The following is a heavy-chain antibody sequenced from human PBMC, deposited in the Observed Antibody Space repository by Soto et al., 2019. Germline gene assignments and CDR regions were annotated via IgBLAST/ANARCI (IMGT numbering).Heavy chain of an antibody. CDR1: GFTVSGMF. J-gene: IGHJ4*02. Sequence: LRLSCAASGFTVSGMFMNWVRQAPGKGLEWVSVIYPAGPTYYADSVKGRFTISRDNSKNTLFLQLNNLRAEDTAVYYCARDADSSGLHYWGQGILVTVSS. V-gene: IGHV3-53*01. D-gene: IGHD6-19*01. CDR2: IYPAGPT. CDR3: ARDADSSGLHY.